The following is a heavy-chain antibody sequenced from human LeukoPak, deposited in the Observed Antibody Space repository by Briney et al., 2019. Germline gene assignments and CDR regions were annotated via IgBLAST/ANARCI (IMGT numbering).Heavy chain of an antibody. CDR1: GGSFSGYY. D-gene: IGHD5-12*01. CDR2: INHSGST. V-gene: IGHV4-34*01. J-gene: IGHJ4*02. CDR3: ARVNQSGYACDY. Sequence: PSETLSLTCAVYGGSFSGYYWSWIRQPPGKGLEWIGEINHSGSTNYNPSLKSRVTMSVDTSKNHFSLKLSSVTAADTAVYYCARVNQSGYACDYWGQGTLVTVSS.